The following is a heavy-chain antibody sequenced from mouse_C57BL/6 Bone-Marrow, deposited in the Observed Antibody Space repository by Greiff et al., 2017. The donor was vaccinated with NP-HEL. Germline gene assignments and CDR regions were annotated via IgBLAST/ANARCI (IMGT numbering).Heavy chain of an antibody. CDR1: GYTFTSYT. CDR2: INPSSGYT. J-gene: IGHJ4*01. D-gene: IGHD1-1*01. Sequence: QVQLQQSGAELARPGASVKMSCKASGYTFTSYTMHWVKQRPGQGLEWIGYINPSSGYTKYNQKFKDKATLTADKSASTAYMQLSSQTSEDSAVDYCARSGTTVVDPWGQGTSVTVSS. CDR3: ARSGTTVVDP. V-gene: IGHV1-4*01.